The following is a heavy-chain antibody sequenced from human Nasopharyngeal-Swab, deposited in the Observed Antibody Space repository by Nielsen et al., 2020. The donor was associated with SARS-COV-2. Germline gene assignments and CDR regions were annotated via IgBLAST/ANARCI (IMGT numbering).Heavy chain of an antibody. Sequence: RQAPGKGLEWVSHISTRGSTKYYADSVKGRFTISRDNTKKSLYLQMNSLRADDTAVYYCARVLRSCSGGGCCLMRPPVGYYGLGVWGQGTTVTVSS. D-gene: IGHD2-15*01. J-gene: IGHJ6*02. CDR2: ISTRGSTK. CDR3: ARVLRSCSGGGCCLMRPPVGYYGLGV. V-gene: IGHV3-11*04.